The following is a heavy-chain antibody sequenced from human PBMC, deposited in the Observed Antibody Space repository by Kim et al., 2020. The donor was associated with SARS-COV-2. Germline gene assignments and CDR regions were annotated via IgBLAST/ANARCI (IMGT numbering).Heavy chain of an antibody. V-gene: IGHV4-39*01. Sequence: SETLSLTCTVSGGSISSSSYYWGWIRQPPGKGLEWIGSIYYSGSTYYNPTLKSRVTIYVDTSKNRFSLKLSSVTAADTAVYYCAIVHLNYYDSSGFRNWFNPWGQGTLVTVSS. CDR2: IYYSGST. J-gene: IGHJ5*02. D-gene: IGHD3-22*01. CDR3: AIVHLNYYDSSGFRNWFNP. CDR1: GGSISSSSYY.